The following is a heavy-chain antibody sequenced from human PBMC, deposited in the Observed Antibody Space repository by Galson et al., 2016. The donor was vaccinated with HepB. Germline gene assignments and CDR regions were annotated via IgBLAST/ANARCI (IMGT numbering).Heavy chain of an antibody. V-gene: IGHV3-11*01. CDR1: GFIFGDYY. J-gene: IGHJ4*02. Sequence: SLRLSCAASGFIFGDYYMNWIRQAPGKGLEWISFISSSGGTIQYTDSVKGRFSVSRDNAKNSLYLQMNSLRTDDPAVYYCATLSGPRNVCRGRYFDFWGQGTLVTVSS. CDR3: ATLSGPRNVCRGRYFDF. D-gene: IGHD3-16*01. CDR2: ISSSGGTI.